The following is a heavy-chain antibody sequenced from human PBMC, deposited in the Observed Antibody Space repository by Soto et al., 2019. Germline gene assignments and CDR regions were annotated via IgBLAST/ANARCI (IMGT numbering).Heavy chain of an antibody. CDR3: ARGMGDFWSGFFGYYYGMDV. Sequence: GGSLRLSCAASGFTFSSYGMHWVRQAPGKGLEWVAVIWYDGSNKYYADSVKGRFTISRDNSKNTLYLQMNSLRAEDTAVYYCARGMGDFWSGFFGYYYGMDVWGQGTTVTVSS. CDR1: GFTFSSYG. D-gene: IGHD3-3*01. CDR2: IWYDGSNK. J-gene: IGHJ6*02. V-gene: IGHV3-33*01.